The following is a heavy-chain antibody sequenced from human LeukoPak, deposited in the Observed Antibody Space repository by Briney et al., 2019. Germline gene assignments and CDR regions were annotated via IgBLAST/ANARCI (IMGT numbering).Heavy chain of an antibody. CDR3: ARGSPHITYYYDSSGYYYFDN. CDR2: ISRSGGTI. J-gene: IGHJ4*02. V-gene: IGHV3-48*01. CDR1: GFTFKNHS. Sequence: PGKSLRLSYEASGFTFKNHSINWVRQAPGRGLEWVSFISRSGGTIYYADSVKGRFTISRDNSKNTLYLQMNSLRAEDTAVYYCARGSPHITYYYDSSGYYYFDNWGQGTLVTVSS. D-gene: IGHD3-22*01.